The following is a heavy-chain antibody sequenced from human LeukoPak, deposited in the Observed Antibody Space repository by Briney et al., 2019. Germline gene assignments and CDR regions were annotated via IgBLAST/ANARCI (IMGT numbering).Heavy chain of an antibody. D-gene: IGHD3-16*02. V-gene: IGHV3-48*04. CDR2: ISSSSSTI. Sequence: GGSLRLSCAASGFTFSSYSMNWVRQAPGKGLEWVSYISSSSSTIYYADSVKGRFTISRDNAKNSLYLQMNSLRAEDTAVYYCARALEAYDYVWGSYPFDYWGQGTLVTVSS. J-gene: IGHJ4*02. CDR1: GFTFSSYS. CDR3: ARALEAYDYVWGSYPFDY.